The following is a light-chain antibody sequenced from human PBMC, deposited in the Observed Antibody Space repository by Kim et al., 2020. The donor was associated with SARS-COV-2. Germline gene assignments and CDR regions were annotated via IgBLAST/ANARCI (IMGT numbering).Light chain of an antibody. CDR3: QSYDSSNHVV. V-gene: IGLV6-57*03. CDR1: SGSIASNY. J-gene: IGLJ2*01. CDR2: EDN. Sequence: KTVTISCTRSSGSIASNYVQWYQQRPGSAPTTVIYEDNQRPSGVPDRFSGTIDSSSNSASLTISGLKTDDEADYYCQSYDSSNHVVFGGGTQLTVL.